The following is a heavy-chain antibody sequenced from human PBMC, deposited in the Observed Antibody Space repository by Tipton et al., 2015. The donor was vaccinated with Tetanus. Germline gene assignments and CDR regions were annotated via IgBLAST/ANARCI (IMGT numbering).Heavy chain of an antibody. Sequence: LRLSCTVSGGSVSSYYWTWFRQPPGKRLEWIGFVSSSGNSNYSPSLTGRVTISVDTSKNQFSLRLRSVAAADTAVYYCARGGRDAYNNPLGAFDVWGRGTTVTVSS. J-gene: IGHJ3*01. D-gene: IGHD5-24*01. CDR3: ARGGRDAYNNPLGAFDV. CDR1: GGSVSSYY. V-gene: IGHV4-59*02. CDR2: VSSSGNS.